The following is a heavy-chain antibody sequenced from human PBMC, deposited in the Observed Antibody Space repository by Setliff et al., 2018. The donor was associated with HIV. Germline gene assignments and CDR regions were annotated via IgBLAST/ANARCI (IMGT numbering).Heavy chain of an antibody. V-gene: IGHV4-39*01. CDR3: ARRKSYYYGMDV. J-gene: IGHJ6*02. Sequence: PSETLSLTCTVSGGSISDNKYYWSWIRQPPGKGLEWTGSIYHSGKTYYNPSLKSRLTISVDTSKNQFSLNLSSVTAADTAVYYCARRKSYYYGMDVWGQGTTVTVSS. CDR1: GGSISDNKYY. CDR2: IYHSGKT.